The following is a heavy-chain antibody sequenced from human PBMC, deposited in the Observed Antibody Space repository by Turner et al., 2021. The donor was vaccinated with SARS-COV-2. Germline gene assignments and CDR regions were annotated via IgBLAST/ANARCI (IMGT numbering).Heavy chain of an antibody. CDR3: GRLMATTDTNYFYYGMDF. Sequence: EVQLVESGGGLVEPGGSLRLSCAASGFTFSPYSLNWVRKAPGKGLEWVASISGISRYIFYADSVKGRFTITRDNARNSLYLQMDSLRAEDSAIYYCGRLMATTDTNYFYYGMDFWGQGTTVTVSS. J-gene: IGHJ6*02. CDR1: GFTFSPYS. D-gene: IGHD5-12*01. V-gene: IGHV3-21*06. CDR2: ISGISRYI.